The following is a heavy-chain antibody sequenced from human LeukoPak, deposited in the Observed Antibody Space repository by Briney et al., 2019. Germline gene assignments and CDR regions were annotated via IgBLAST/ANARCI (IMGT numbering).Heavy chain of an antibody. J-gene: IGHJ4*02. CDR3: ANLRGRGAYACSGASCYSY. Sequence: PGESLRLSCEASGFAFSRYAMSWVRQAPGKGLDWVSGVSGSGCGTYYTDSVKGRFTISRDNSKNTLFLQMNSLRVEDTAVYYCANLRGRGAYACSGASCYSYWGQGTLVTVSP. CDR2: VSGSGCGT. CDR1: GFAFSRYA. V-gene: IGHV3-23*01. D-gene: IGHD2-15*01.